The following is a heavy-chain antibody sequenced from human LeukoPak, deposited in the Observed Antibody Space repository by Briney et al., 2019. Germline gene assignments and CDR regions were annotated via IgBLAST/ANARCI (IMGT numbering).Heavy chain of an antibody. V-gene: IGHV4-30-4*01. CDR1: GGSISSGDYY. CDR3: ARIAAAGPFNWFDP. J-gene: IGHJ5*02. CDR2: IYYSGST. D-gene: IGHD6-13*01. Sequence: SETLSLTCTVSGGSISSGDYYWSWIRQPPGKGLEWIRYIYYSGSTYYNPSLKSRVTISVDTSKNQFSLKLSSVTAADTAVYYCARIAAAGPFNWFDPWGQGTLVTVSS.